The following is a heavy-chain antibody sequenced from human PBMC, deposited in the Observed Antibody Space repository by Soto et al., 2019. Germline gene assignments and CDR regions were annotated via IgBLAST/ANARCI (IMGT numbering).Heavy chain of an antibody. CDR1: GGTFNRYT. D-gene: IGHD1-1*01. Sequence: VQLVQSGAEVKKPGSSVKLSCKASGGTFNRYTINWVRQAPGQGLEWMGGIIPIFGTANYAQKFQGRVAIIADESTSAAYMELRSLRSEDTAVYYCALWGFRDGNNSKYNYSGMDVWGQGPTVTVSS. CDR2: IIPIFGTA. J-gene: IGHJ6*02. V-gene: IGHV1-69*01. CDR3: ALWGFRDGNNSKYNYSGMDV.